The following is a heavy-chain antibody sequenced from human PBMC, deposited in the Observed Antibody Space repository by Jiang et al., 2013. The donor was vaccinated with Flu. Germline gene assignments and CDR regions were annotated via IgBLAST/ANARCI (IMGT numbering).Heavy chain of an antibody. CDR1: GYTFTSYA. D-gene: IGHD2-2*01. Sequence: GAEVKKPGASVKVSCKASGYTFTSYAMHWVRQAPGQRLEWMGWINAGNGNTKYSQKFQGRVTITRDASASTAYMELSSLRSEDTAVYYCATRTVDQLHLDYWGQGTLVTV. J-gene: IGHJ4*02. CDR2: INAGNGNT. CDR3: ATRTVDQLHLDY. V-gene: IGHV1-3*01.